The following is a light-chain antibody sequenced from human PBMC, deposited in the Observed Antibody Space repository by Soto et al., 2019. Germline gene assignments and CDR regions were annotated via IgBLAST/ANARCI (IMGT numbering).Light chain of an antibody. CDR2: XAS. V-gene: IGKV1-5*01. J-gene: IGKJ1*01. CDR1: QGLXSW. CDR3: QQYNSYWT. Sequence: IQMTQCPSTLSASVGDRVTITCRASQGLXSWFAWYEEKPGKAPKTLNYXASSLESGVPSRFSGSGCGTEFTITISSLQPYDVATYCCQQYNSYWTFGQGTKVDIK.